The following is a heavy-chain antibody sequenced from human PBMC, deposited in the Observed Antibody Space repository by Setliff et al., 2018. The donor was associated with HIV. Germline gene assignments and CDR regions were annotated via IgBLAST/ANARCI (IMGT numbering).Heavy chain of an antibody. Sequence: GASVKVSCKASGYTFTGYYMHWVRQAPGQGLEWMGWINPNNGGTNYAQKFQGRVTMTRDTSISTAYMELSSLRSEDTAVYYCARVEDYYDSSSYYPPDAFGIWGQGTMVTVSS. CDR1: GYTFTGYY. J-gene: IGHJ3*02. V-gene: IGHV1-2*02. CDR2: INPNNGGT. D-gene: IGHD3-22*01. CDR3: ARVEDYYDSSSYYPPDAFGI.